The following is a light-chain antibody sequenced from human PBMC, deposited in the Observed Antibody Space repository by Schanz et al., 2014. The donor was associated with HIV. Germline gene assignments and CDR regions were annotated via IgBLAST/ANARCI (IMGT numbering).Light chain of an antibody. J-gene: IGKJ2*01. CDR2: ATS. CDR3: QQRSDWPPLT. V-gene: IGKV3D-20*02. CDR1: QSVGGSQ. Sequence: EIVLTQSPGRLSLSPGERATLSCRASQSVGGSQLAWFQLKRGQPPRLLIYATSFRAVGIPDRFSGSGSETDFTLTISSLEPEDSAVYYCQQRSDWPPLTFGQGTKLEIK.